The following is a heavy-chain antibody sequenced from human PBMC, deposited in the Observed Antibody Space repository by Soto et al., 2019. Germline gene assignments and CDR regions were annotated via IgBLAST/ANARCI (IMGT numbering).Heavy chain of an antibody. CDR2: ISHDGINK. D-gene: IGHD6-6*01. CDR3: AREVENSSRTTVSEY. Sequence: RWIIKAPGKGLEWVAVISHDGINKWYADSVKGRFTISRDNTKNTLYVQMNSLRAEDTAVYYCAREVENSSRTTVSEYWGQGT. J-gene: IGHJ4*02. V-gene: IGHV3-30-3*01.